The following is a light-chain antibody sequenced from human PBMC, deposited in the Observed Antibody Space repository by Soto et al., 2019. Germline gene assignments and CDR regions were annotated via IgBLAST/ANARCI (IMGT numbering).Light chain of an antibody. CDR1: NIGSKS. V-gene: IGLV3-21*04. CDR2: YDS. J-gene: IGLJ2*01. CDR3: QVWDRSSNHQV. Sequence: SYELTQPPSVSVAPGKTARITCGGNNIGSKSVHGYQQKPGQAPVLVIYYDSDRPSGIPERFSGSNSGNTATLTISRVEAGDEADYYCQVWDRSSNHQVFGGGTKVTVL.